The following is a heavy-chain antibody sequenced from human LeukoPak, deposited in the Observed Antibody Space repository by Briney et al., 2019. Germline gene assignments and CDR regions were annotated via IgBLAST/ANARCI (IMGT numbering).Heavy chain of an antibody. CDR3: ATDQLIVGATGFDP. V-gene: IGHV1-24*01. CDR1: GYTLTELS. CDR2: FDPEDGET. D-gene: IGHD1-26*01. J-gene: IGHJ5*02. Sequence: ASVKVSCKVSGYTLTELSMHWARQAPGKGLEWMGGFDPEDGETIYAQKFQGRVTMTEDTSTDTAYMELSSLRSEDTAVYYCATDQLIVGATGFDPWGQGTLVTVSS.